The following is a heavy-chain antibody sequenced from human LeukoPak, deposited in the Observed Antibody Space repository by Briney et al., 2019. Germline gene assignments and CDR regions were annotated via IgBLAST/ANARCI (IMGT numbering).Heavy chain of an antibody. CDR1: GGSISSSNW. CDR2: IYHSGST. J-gene: IGHJ3*02. CDR3: ARDGGYCSSTSCHCI. Sequence: SETLSLTCAVSGGSISSSNWWSWVRQPPGKGLEWIGEIYHSGSTNYNPSLKSRVTISVDTSKNQFSLKLSSVTAADTAVYYCARDGGYCSSTSCHCIWGQGTMVTVSS. D-gene: IGHD2-2*01. V-gene: IGHV4-4*02.